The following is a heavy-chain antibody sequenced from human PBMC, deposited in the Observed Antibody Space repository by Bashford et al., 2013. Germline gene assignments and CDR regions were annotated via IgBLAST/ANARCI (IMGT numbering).Heavy chain of an antibody. CDR3: ARDRDSSGYYLDY. CDR1: GGSISSGDYY. D-gene: IGHD3-22*01. CDR2: IYYSGST. V-gene: IGHV4-30-4*01. J-gene: IGHJ4*02. Sequence: SETLSLTCTVSGGSISSGDYYWSWIRQPPGKGLEWIGYIYYSGSTYYNPSLKSRVTISVDTSKNQFSLKLSSVTAADTAVYYCARDRDSSGYYLDYVGPGEPWSPSPQ.